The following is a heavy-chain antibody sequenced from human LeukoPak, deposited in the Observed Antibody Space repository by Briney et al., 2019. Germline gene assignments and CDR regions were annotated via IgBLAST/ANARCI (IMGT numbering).Heavy chain of an antibody. D-gene: IGHD1-26*01. CDR2: ISWSSGSI. CDR3: AKASSGSYYVSDY. J-gene: IGHJ4*02. CDR1: GFTFDDYA. V-gene: IGHV3-9*01. Sequence: GGSLRLSCAASGFTFDDYAMHWVRQAPGKGLEWVSGISWSSGSIGYADSVKGRFTISRDNAKNSLYLQMNSLRAEDTALYYCAKASSGSYYVSDYWGQGTLVTVSS.